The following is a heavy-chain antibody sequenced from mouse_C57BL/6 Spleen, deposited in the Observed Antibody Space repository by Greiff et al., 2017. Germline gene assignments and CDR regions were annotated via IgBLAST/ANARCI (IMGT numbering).Heavy chain of an antibody. CDR3: TRDWDENY. CDR2: IYPGNSDT. D-gene: IGHD4-1*01. Sequence: VQLQQSGTVLARPGASVKMSCKTSGYTFTSYWMHWVKQRPGQGLEWIGAIYPGNSDTSYNQKFKGKAKLTAVTSASTAYMELSRLTNEDSAVYYYTRDWDENYWGQGTLVTVSA. J-gene: IGHJ3*01. CDR1: GYTFTSYW. V-gene: IGHV1-5*01.